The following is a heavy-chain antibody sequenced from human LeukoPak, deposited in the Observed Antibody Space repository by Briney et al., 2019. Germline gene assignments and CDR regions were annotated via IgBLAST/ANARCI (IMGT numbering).Heavy chain of an antibody. CDR1: GYTFTSYA. Sequence: ASVKVSCKASGYTFTSYAMHWVRQAPGQRLEWMGWINAGNGNTKYSQKFQGRVTITRDTSASTAYMELSSLRSEDTAVYYCATDLLNHYYDSSGYYAHWGQGTLVTVSS. D-gene: IGHD3-22*01. J-gene: IGHJ4*02. CDR3: ATDLLNHYYDSSGYYAH. CDR2: INAGNGNT. V-gene: IGHV1-3*01.